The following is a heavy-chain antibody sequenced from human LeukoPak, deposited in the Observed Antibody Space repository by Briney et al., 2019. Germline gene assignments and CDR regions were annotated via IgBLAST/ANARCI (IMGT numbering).Heavy chain of an antibody. CDR2: ISSSGSTI. Sequence: GGSLRLSCAASGFTFSDYYMSWIRQAPGKGLEWVSYISSSGSTIYYADSVKGRFTISRDNAKNSLYLQMNSLRAEDTAVYHCARESLNYYDTSGYVDYWGQGTRVTVSS. J-gene: IGHJ4*02. CDR3: ARESLNYYDTSGYVDY. D-gene: IGHD3-22*01. V-gene: IGHV3-11*01. CDR1: GFTFSDYY.